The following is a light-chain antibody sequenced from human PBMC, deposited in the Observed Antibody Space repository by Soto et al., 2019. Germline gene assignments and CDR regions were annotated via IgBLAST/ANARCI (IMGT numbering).Light chain of an antibody. J-gene: IGKJ1*01. CDR1: QSVDSTF. Sequence: EIVLTQSPGSLSLSPGERATLSCRASQSVDSTFFAWYQKKPGQAPRLLMYGVSKRATGIPDRFSGSGSGTAFTLTISRLEPEDFAVSYYQQYRSSVTLGQGTRV. V-gene: IGKV3-20*01. CDR2: GVS. CDR3: QQYRSSVT.